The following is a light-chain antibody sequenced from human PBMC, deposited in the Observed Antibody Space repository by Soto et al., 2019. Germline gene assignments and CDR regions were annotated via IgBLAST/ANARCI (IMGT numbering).Light chain of an antibody. J-gene: IGKJ5*01. Sequence: GRATPTGRACQSVSNYLAWYQQKPGQAPRLLIYDAANRASGIPARFSGIGSGTDVSPIIISLYSEVLSVYYFHLRSNTLAKITFGLGTRLEIK. CDR3: HLRSNTLAKIT. CDR1: QSVSNY. CDR2: DAA. V-gene: IGKV3-11*01.